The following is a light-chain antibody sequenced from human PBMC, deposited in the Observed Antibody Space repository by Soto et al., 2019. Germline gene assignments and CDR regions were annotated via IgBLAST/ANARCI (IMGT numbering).Light chain of an antibody. CDR3: SSYTSGASYV. V-gene: IGLV2-14*01. CDR2: EVT. Sequence: QSALTQPASVSGSPGQSITISCTGTSSDVAGYNYVSWYQQHPGKAPKVLIYEVTNRPSGISDRFSGSKSGNTASLTISGLQAEDEADYYCSSYTSGASYVFGTGTKLTVL. CDR1: SSDVAGYNY. J-gene: IGLJ1*01.